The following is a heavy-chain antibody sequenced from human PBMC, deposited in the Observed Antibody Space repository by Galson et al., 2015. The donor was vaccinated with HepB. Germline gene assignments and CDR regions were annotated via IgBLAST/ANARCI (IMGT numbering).Heavy chain of an antibody. CDR2: ISGGGDRT. D-gene: IGHD3/OR15-3a*01. Sequence: SLRLSCAASGFTFSNYEMNWVRQAPGKGLEWISAISGGGDRTYYAGSVEGRFTISRDNSNNTLSLHMNSLRAEDTGIYYCAKGNPADLWGQGALVTVSS. CDR1: GFTFSNYE. J-gene: IGHJ4*02. V-gene: IGHV3-23*01. CDR3: AKGNPADL.